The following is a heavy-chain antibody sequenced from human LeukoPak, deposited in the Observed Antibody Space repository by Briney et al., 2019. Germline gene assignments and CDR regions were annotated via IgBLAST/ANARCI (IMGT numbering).Heavy chain of an antibody. D-gene: IGHD3-3*01. V-gene: IGHV3-7*01. J-gene: IGHJ6*03. Sequence: PGGSLRLSCAASGFTFSNYWMTWIRQAPGKGLEWVANIKQDGIEKYYVDSVEGRFTVSRDNAKNSLYLQMNSLRAEDTAIYYCARVSITIFGVIRYYMDVWGKGTTVTVSS. CDR2: IKQDGIEK. CDR3: ARVSITIFGVIRYYMDV. CDR1: GFTFSNYW.